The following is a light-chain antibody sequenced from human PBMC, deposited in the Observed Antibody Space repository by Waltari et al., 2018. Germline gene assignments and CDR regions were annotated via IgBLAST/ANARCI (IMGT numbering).Light chain of an antibody. Sequence: QSLLPQPPSASGAPGQRVTIPSTGSSSIIGAGYDVHWYQPLPGTAPKLLIYGNSNRPSGVPDRFSGSKSGTSASLAITGLQAEDEADYYCQSYDSSLRGVFGGGTKLTVL. J-gene: IGLJ2*01. CDR3: QSYDSSLRGV. CDR2: GNS. V-gene: IGLV1-40*01. CDR1: SSIIGAGYD.